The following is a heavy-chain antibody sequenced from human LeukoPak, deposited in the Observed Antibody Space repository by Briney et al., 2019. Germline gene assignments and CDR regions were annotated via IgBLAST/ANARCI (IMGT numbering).Heavy chain of an antibody. CDR1: GFTFSSYG. D-gene: IGHD6-13*01. J-gene: IGHJ6*02. CDR3: ARDVSHSSSWYSVSNYYYYGMDV. Sequence: GGSLRLSCAASGFTFSSYGMHWVRQAPGKGLEWVAFIRYDGSNKYYADSVKGRFTISRDNAKNSLYLQMNSLRAEDTAVYYCARDVSHSSSWYSVSNYYYYGMDVWGQGTTVTVSS. CDR2: IRYDGSNK. V-gene: IGHV3-30*02.